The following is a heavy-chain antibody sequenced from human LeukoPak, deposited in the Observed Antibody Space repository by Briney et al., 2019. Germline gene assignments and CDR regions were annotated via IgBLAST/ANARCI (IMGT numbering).Heavy chain of an antibody. J-gene: IGHJ6*03. Sequence: GGALSLSCAASVLTFGSYVLTSVGPAPGKGGAGVSRVSGCGVNTNYADSVKGRFTISRDNSKNPLYLQMNTLRVEDTAVYYCARHRGHCVNGVCHNCYYMDVWGKGAPVTVSS. CDR1: VLTFGSYV. V-gene: IGHV3-23*01. CDR2: VSGCGVNT. CDR3: ARHRGHCVNGVCHNCYYMDV. D-gene: IGHD2-8*01.